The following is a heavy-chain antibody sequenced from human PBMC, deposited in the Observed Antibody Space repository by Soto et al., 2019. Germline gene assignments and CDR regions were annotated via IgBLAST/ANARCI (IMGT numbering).Heavy chain of an antibody. D-gene: IGHD2-2*02. Sequence: SETLCVTCTVSGGSIRNSYWSWIRQTPGKGLEWIGYIYSSGSTNYNPSLKSRVTISVDTSKNQFSLKLSSVTAADTAVYYCARGYCSSTICYIWDNWFDPWGQGTLVTVSS. CDR1: GGSIRNSY. J-gene: IGHJ5*02. CDR2: IYSSGST. V-gene: IGHV4-59*01. CDR3: ARGYCSSTICYIWDNWFDP.